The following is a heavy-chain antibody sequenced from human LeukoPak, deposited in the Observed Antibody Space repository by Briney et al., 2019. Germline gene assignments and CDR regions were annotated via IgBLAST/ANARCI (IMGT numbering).Heavy chain of an antibody. CDR2: ISSSGNTV. CDR3: ARGAVAGLWYFDL. D-gene: IGHD6-19*01. J-gene: IGHJ2*01. Sequence: GGSLRLSCAASGFTFSSYEMDWVRQAPGKGLEWVSYISSSGNTVYYADSVKGRFTISRDNAKNSLFLQMNTLRAEDTAVYYCARGAVAGLWYFDLWGRGTLVTVSS. CDR1: GFTFSSYE. V-gene: IGHV3-48*03.